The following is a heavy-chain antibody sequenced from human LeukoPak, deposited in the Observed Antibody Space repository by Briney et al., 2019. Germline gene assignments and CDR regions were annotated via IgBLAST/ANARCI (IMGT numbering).Heavy chain of an antibody. CDR3: AKQTTVTTGMDYYYGMDV. J-gene: IGHJ6*02. V-gene: IGHV3-23*01. Sequence: GGSLRLSCAASGFTFSSYAMSWVRQAPGKGLEWVSAIGGSGGSTYYADSVKGRFTISRDNSKNTLYLQMNSLRAEDTAVYYCAKQTTVTTGMDYYYGMDVWGQGTTVTVSS. CDR1: GFTFSSYA. D-gene: IGHD4-11*01. CDR2: IGGSGGST.